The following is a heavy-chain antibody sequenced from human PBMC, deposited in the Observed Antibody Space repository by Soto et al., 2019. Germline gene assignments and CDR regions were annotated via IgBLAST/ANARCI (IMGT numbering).Heavy chain of an antibody. CDR1: GFTFSSYA. J-gene: IGHJ3*01. V-gene: IGHV3-23*01. CDR3: AKDRAYGYSSSLAAFDL. Sequence: GGSLRLSCAASGFTFSSYAMSWVRQAPGKGLEWVSAISGSGGSTYYADSVKGRFTISRDNSKNTLYLQMNSLRAEDTAVYYCAKDRAYGYSSSLAAFDLWGQGTMVTVS. D-gene: IGHD6-13*01. CDR2: ISGSGGST.